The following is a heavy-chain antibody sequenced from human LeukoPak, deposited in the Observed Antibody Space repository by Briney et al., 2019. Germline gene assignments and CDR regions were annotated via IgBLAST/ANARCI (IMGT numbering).Heavy chain of an antibody. J-gene: IGHJ3*02. CDR1: GFTVSSNY. CDR2: IYSGGST. CDR3: ARAGRTIDAFDI. V-gene: IGHV3-53*01. D-gene: IGHD2-2*01. Sequence: GSLRLSCAASGFTVSSNYMSWVRQAPGKGLEWVSVIYSGGSTYYADSVKGRFTISRDNSKNTLYLQMNSLGAEDTAVYYCARAGRTIDAFDIWGQGTMVTVSS.